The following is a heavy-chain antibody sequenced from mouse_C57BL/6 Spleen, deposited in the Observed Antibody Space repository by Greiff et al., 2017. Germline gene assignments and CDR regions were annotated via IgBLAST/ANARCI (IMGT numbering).Heavy chain of an antibody. CDR3: ARKDSNYVLAWFAY. CDR1: GYTFTGYW. Sequence: QVQLQQSGAELMKPGASVKLSCKATGYTFTGYWIEWVKQRPGHGLEWIGKILPGSGSTNYNEKFKGKATFTADTSSNTAYMQLSSLTTEDSAIDCCARKDSNYVLAWFAYWGQGTLVTVSA. D-gene: IGHD2-5*01. CDR2: ILPGSGST. J-gene: IGHJ3*01. V-gene: IGHV1-9*01.